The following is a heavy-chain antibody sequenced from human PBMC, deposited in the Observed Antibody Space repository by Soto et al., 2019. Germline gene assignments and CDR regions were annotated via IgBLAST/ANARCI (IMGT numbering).Heavy chain of an antibody. CDR2: INHSGTS. D-gene: IGHD1-1*01. Sequence: QVQLQQWGAGLLKPSESLSLTCAVYGGSFSGYYWSWIRQPPGMGLVWIGEINHSGTSNYNPSLKSRVTISVDTSKNQFSQKLSSVTAADTAVYYCARDGGNDPYIDYWGQGTLVTVSS. V-gene: IGHV4-34*01. J-gene: IGHJ4*02. CDR1: GGSFSGYY. CDR3: ARDGGNDPYIDY.